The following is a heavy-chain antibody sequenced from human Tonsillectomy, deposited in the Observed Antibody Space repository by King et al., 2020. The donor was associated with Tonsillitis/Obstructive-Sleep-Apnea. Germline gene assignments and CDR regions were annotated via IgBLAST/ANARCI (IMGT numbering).Heavy chain of an antibody. D-gene: IGHD2-15*01. CDR2: ISDSGGSR. J-gene: IGHJ4*02. CDR3: AKARTDKIVAAMGY. V-gene: IGHV3-23*04. Sequence: VQLVESGGGLVQPGGSLRLSCAASGFTFSSYALSWVRQAPGRGLEWVSGISDSGGSRYHADSVKGRFTISGDNSKNTLYLQMNSLRAADTAVYYCAKARTDKIVAAMGYWGQGTLVTVSS. CDR1: GFTFSSYA.